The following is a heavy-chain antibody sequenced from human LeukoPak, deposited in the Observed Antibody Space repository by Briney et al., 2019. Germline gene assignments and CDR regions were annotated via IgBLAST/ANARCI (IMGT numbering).Heavy chain of an antibody. CDR1: GFTFSSYA. V-gene: IGHV3-23*01. CDR2: ISGSGGST. D-gene: IGHD5-12*01. CDR3: AREVLDSGYLPGYYYYYYYMDV. Sequence: GGSLRLSCAASGFTFSSYAMSWVRQAPGKGLEWVSAISGSGGSTSYAQKFQGRVTMTRDMSTSTVYMELSSLRSEDTAVYYCAREVLDSGYLPGYYYYYYYMDVWGKGTTVTVSS. J-gene: IGHJ6*03.